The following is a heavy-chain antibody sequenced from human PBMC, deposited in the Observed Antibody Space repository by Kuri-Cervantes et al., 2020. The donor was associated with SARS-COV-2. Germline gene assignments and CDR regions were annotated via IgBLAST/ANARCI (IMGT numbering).Heavy chain of an antibody. CDR2: ISYDGSNK. CDR3: ARDGYDSSGYYLDY. CDR1: GFTVSSYA. D-gene: IGHD3-22*01. J-gene: IGHJ4*02. V-gene: IGHV3-30-3*01. Sequence: GESLKISCAASGFTVSSYAMHWVRQAPGKGLEWVAVISYDGSNKYYADSVKGRFTISRDNSKNTLYLQMNSLRAEDTAVYYCARDGYDSSGYYLDYWGQGTLVTVSS.